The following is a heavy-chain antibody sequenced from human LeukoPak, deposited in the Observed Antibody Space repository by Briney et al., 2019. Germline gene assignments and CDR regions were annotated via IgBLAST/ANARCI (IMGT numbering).Heavy chain of an antibody. D-gene: IGHD3-22*01. V-gene: IGHV1-69*05. CDR3: ARDLADSSGYNDAFDI. Sequence: ASVKVSCKASGGTFSIYAISWVRQAPGQGLEWMGGIIPIFGTANYAQKFQGRVTITTDESTSTAYMELSSLRSEDTAVYYCARDLADSSGYNDAFDIWGQGTMVTVSS. CDR2: IIPIFGTA. CDR1: GGTFSIYA. J-gene: IGHJ3*02.